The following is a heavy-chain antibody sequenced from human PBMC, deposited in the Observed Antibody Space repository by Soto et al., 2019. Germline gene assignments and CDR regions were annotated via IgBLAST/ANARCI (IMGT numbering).Heavy chain of an antibody. CDR2: ISAYNGNT. V-gene: IGHV1-18*01. CDR3: ARDRAYGDTRTFDY. D-gene: IGHD4-17*01. Sequence: QVQRVQSGAAVKKPGASVKVSCKASGYTFTSYGISWVRQAPGQGLEWMGWISAYNGNTNYAQKLQGRVTMTTDTTMSTAYIELRGLRSNDTAVYYCARDRAYGDTRTFDYWGQGTLVTVSS. J-gene: IGHJ4*02. CDR1: GYTFTSYG.